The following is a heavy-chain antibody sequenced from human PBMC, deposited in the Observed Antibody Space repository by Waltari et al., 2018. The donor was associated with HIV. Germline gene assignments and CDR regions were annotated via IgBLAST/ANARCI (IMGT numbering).Heavy chain of an antibody. CDR2: IYYSGST. CDR1: GGSISSSSYY. Sequence: QLQLQESGPGLVKPSETLSLTCTVSGGSISSSSYYWGWIRQPPGKGLEWIGSIYYSGSTSYNPSLKSRVTISVDTSKNQFSLKLSSVTAADTAVYYCARHACSSTSCYSHPDWFDPWGQGTLVTVSS. CDR3: ARHACSSTSCYSHPDWFDP. D-gene: IGHD2-2*01. J-gene: IGHJ5*02. V-gene: IGHV4-39*01.